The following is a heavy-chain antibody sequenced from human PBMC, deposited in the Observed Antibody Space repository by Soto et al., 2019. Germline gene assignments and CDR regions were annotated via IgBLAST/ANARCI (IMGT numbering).Heavy chain of an antibody. D-gene: IGHD2-15*01. CDR1: GGSISSGDYY. CDR2: IYYSGST. CDR3: ARGVYCSGGNCYPMDYFDY. J-gene: IGHJ4*02. Sequence: SETLSLTCTVSGGSISSGDYYWSWIRQPPGKGLEWIGYIYYSGSTYYNPSLKSRVTISVDTSKNQFSLKLSSVTAADTAVYYCARGVYCSGGNCYPMDYFDYWGRGTLVTVSS. V-gene: IGHV4-30-4*01.